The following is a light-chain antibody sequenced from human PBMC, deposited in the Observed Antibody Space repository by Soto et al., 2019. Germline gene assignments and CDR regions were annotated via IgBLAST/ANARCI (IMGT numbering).Light chain of an antibody. CDR2: GAS. Sequence: EIVMTQSPATLSVSPGERATLSCRASQSVSSNLAWYQQKPGQAPRLLIYGASTRATGIPARFSGSGSGTEFTPTISSLQSEDFAVYYCQQYNNRPGTFGQGTKVEIK. J-gene: IGKJ1*01. V-gene: IGKV3-15*01. CDR1: QSVSSN. CDR3: QQYNNRPGT.